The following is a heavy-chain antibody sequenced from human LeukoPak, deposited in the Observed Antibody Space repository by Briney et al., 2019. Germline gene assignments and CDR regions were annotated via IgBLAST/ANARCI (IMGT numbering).Heavy chain of an antibody. Sequence: GGSLRLSCAASGFTFSNAWMSWVRQAPGKGLEWVGRIKSKTDGGTTDYAAPVKGRFTISRDDSKNTLYLQMNSLKTEDTAVYYCTTERSRIQLWTYYFDYWGQGTLVTVSS. CDR3: TTERSRIQLWTYYFDY. D-gene: IGHD5-18*01. CDR2: IKSKTDGGTT. J-gene: IGHJ4*02. CDR1: GFTFSNAW. V-gene: IGHV3-15*01.